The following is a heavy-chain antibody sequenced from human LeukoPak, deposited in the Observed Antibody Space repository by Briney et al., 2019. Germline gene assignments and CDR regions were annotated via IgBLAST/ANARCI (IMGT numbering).Heavy chain of an antibody. CDR3: AKNSPFGGVIVPFDY. CDR2: ISGSGGST. J-gene: IGHJ4*02. CDR1: GFTFSSYA. Sequence: GGSLRLSCAAPGFTFSSYAMSWVRQAPGKVLELVSAISGSGGSTYYADSVKGRFTISRDNSKNTLYLQMNSLRAEDTAVYYCAKNSPFGGVIVPFDYWGQGTLVTVSS. D-gene: IGHD3-16*02. V-gene: IGHV3-23*01.